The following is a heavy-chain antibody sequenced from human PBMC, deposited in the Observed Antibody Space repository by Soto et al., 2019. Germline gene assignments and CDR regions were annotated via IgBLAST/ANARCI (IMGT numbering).Heavy chain of an antibody. J-gene: IGHJ6*02. V-gene: IGHV3-7*05. Sequence: EVQLVESGGGLVQPGGSLRLSFAASGFTFGGYWMSWVRQAPGKGLEWVANIKQDGSEQFYVDSVKGRFTISRDNAKNSLYLQMNSLRAEDTAVYYCAREAVWGQGTTVTVSS. CDR1: GFTFGGYW. CDR3: AREAV. CDR2: IKQDGSEQ.